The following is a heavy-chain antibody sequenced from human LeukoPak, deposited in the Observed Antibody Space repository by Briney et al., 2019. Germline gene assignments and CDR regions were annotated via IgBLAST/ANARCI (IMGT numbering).Heavy chain of an antibody. D-gene: IGHD6-13*01. V-gene: IGHV4-30-2*01. J-gene: IGHJ4*02. CDR3: ATIGPSVAAEGY. CDR2: IYHSGST. CDR1: GGSISTNGYY. Sequence: SETLSLTCTVSGGSISTNGYYWSWIRQPPGKGLEWIGYIYHSGSTYYNPSLKTRVTMSVDRSKNQFSLKLTSVTAADTAVYYCATIGPSVAAEGYWGQGILITVSS.